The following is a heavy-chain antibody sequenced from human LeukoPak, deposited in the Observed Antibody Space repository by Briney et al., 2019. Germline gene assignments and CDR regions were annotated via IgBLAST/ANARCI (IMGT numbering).Heavy chain of an antibody. CDR1: GFTFSSYA. D-gene: IGHD3-10*01. V-gene: IGHV3-23*01. Sequence: GGSLRLSCAASGFTFSSYAMSWVGQAPGKGLEWVAAISGSGGSTYYADSVKGRFTISRDNSKNTLYLQMNGLRAEDTAVYYCAKSSDGSGSYFPYWGQGTLVTVSS. J-gene: IGHJ4*02. CDR2: ISGSGGST. CDR3: AKSSDGSGSYFPY.